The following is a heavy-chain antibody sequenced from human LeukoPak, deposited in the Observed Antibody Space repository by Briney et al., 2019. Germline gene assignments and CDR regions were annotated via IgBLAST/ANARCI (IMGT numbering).Heavy chain of an antibody. V-gene: IGHV3-23*01. J-gene: IGHJ6*03. CDR1: GFNFNRYA. D-gene: IGHD3-16*01. Sequence: GGSLRLSCAASGFNFNRYAMSWVRQAPGKGLEWVSGIIDNGDTTYHANSVKGRFTISRDNSKDTLYLQMHSLRAEDTAVYYCAKLGGQEIYNYYVGVWGKGTTVAVSS. CDR2: IIDNGDTT. CDR3: AKLGGQEIYNYYVGV.